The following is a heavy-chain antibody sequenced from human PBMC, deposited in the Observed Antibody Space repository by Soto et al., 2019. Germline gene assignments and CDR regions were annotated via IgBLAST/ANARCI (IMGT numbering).Heavy chain of an antibody. V-gene: IGHV4-61*08. CDR1: GDSISSGGYY. CDR2: IFYTGNT. D-gene: IGHD3-9*01. CDR3: ARYFDWPNAFDI. Sequence: NPSETLSLTCTVSGDSISSGGYYWSWIRQHPGKGLEWIGYIFYTGNTNYNPSLKSRVTISVDTSKNQYSLKLRSVTAADTAVYFCARYFDWPNAFDIWGQGTMVTVSS. J-gene: IGHJ3*02.